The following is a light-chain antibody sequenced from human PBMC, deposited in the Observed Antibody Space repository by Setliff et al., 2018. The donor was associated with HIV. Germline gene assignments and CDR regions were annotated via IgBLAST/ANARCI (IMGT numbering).Light chain of an antibody. J-gene: IGLJ1*01. V-gene: IGLV2-14*01. CDR1: SSDVGGYNY. Sequence: QSVLTQPASVSASPGQSITISCTGTSSDVGGYNYVSWYQQHPGKAPKLMVSEVSNRPSGVSNRFSGSKSGNTASLTISGLQAEDEADYYCSSYTSSIPYVFGTGTKVTVL. CDR2: EVS. CDR3: SSYTSSIPYV.